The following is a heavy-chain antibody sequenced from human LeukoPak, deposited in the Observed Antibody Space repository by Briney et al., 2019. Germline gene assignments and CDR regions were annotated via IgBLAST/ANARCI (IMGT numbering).Heavy chain of an antibody. D-gene: IGHD3-16*01. Sequence: SETLSLTCTVSGGSISSYYWSWIRQPPGKGLEWIGYIYYSGSTNYSPSLKSRVTISVVTSKNQFSLKLSSVTAADTAVYYCARHVGLGHPFDIWGQGTMVTVSS. J-gene: IGHJ3*02. V-gene: IGHV4-59*08. CDR3: ARHVGLGHPFDI. CDR2: IYYSGST. CDR1: GGSISSYY.